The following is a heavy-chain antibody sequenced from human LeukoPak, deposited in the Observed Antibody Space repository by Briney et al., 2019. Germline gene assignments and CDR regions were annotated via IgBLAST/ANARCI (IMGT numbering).Heavy chain of an antibody. CDR2: IFHSGTT. D-gene: IGHD2-2*01. V-gene: IGHV4-38-2*01. CDR3: ARSTSSWNERDY. Sequence: SETLSLTCVVSDYSISSGYYWGWIRQPPGKGLEWIGNIFHSGTTYYNPSLKSRVTISVDTSKNQFSLKLSSVTAADTAVYYCARSTSSWNERDYWGQGTLVTASS. CDR1: DYSISSGYY. J-gene: IGHJ4*02.